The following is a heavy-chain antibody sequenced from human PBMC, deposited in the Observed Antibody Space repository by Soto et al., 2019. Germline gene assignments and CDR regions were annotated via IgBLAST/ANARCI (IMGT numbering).Heavy chain of an antibody. CDR1: GFTFSSYS. V-gene: IGHV3-21*01. Sequence: PVGSLRLSRAASGFTFSSYSMNWVRQAPGKGLEWVSSISSSSFSINYADSVKGRFSISRDNAQNSLHLQMNNLRAEDTAVYYCARNESSNIYGMDVWGQGTTVTVSS. D-gene: IGHD6-6*01. CDR3: ARNESSNIYGMDV. J-gene: IGHJ6*02. CDR2: ISSSSFSI.